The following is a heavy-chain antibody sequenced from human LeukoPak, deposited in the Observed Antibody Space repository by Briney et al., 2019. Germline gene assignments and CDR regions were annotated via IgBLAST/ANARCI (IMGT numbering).Heavy chain of an antibody. D-gene: IGHD6-19*01. J-gene: IGHJ4*02. Sequence: SETLSLTCTVSGGSISSYYWSWIRQPPGKGLEWIGYIYYSGSTNYNPSLKSRVTISVDTSKNQFSLKLSSVTAADTAVYYCARSTAVAGTDYWGQRTLVTVSS. V-gene: IGHV4-59*01. CDR2: IYYSGST. CDR1: GGSISSYY. CDR3: ARSTAVAGTDY.